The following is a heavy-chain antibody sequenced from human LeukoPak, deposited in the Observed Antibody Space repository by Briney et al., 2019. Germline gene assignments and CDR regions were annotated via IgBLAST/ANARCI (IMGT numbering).Heavy chain of an antibody. Sequence: GGSLRLSCAASGFTFSSYSMNWVRQAPGKGLEWVSSISSSSSYIYYADSVKGRFTISRDNAKNSLYLQMNSLRAEDTAVYYCAKDKWFGESVFDYWGQGTLVTVSS. CDR1: GFTFSSYS. J-gene: IGHJ4*02. D-gene: IGHD3-10*01. CDR2: ISSSSSYI. CDR3: AKDKWFGESVFDY. V-gene: IGHV3-21*04.